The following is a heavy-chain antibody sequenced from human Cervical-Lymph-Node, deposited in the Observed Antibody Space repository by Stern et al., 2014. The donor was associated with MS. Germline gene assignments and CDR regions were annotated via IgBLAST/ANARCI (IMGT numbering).Heavy chain of an antibody. V-gene: IGHV3-9*01. Sequence: EVQLVESGGGLVQPGRSLRLSCAASGFTFDDYAMHWVRQAPGKGLEWVSGITWNSVSVGYADSVKGRFTISRDNAKNSLYLQMNSLRGDDTALYYCAKGSGGSGYYPVALDYWGQGTLVTVPS. J-gene: IGHJ4*02. CDR2: ITWNSVSV. CDR3: AKGSGGSGYYPVALDY. CDR1: GFTFDDYA. D-gene: IGHD3-3*01.